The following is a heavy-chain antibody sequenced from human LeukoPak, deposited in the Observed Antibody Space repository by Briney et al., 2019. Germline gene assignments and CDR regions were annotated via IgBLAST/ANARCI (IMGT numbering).Heavy chain of an antibody. D-gene: IGHD2/OR15-2a*01. Sequence: GGSLRLSCAASGFTFSSYDMHWVRQATGKGLEWVSAIGTAGDTYYPGSVKGRFTISRENAKNSLYLQMNSLRAGDTAVYYCARDESNMGMDVWGQGTTVTVSS. J-gene: IGHJ6*02. CDR1: GFTFSSYD. CDR3: ARDESNMGMDV. CDR2: IGTAGDT. V-gene: IGHV3-13*01.